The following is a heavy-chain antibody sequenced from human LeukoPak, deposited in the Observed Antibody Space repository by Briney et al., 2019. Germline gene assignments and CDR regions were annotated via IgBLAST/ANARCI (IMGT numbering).Heavy chain of an antibody. V-gene: IGHV4-39*07. Sequence: SETLSLTCTVSGGSISSGSYYWGWIRQPPGKGLEWIGSIYYSGSTYYNPSLKSRVTISVDTSKNQFSLKLSSVTAADTAVYYCARGAYGDSTHFDSWGQGTLVTVSS. D-gene: IGHD4-17*01. CDR1: GGSISSGSYY. J-gene: IGHJ4*02. CDR2: IYYSGST. CDR3: ARGAYGDSTHFDS.